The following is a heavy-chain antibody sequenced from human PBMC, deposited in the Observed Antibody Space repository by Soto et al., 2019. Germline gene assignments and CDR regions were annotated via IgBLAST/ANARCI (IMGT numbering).Heavy chain of an antibody. V-gene: IGHV3-53*02. CDR3: ARGHYVGSAY. D-gene: IGHD3-16*01. Sequence: EVQLVETGGGLIQPGGSLRLSCAASGLTVSSNYMTWVRQAPGKGLEWVSVIYTDGTTYYADSVKGRFTISRDNSKNTLFLQMNNLRDDDTAVYDCARGHYVGSAYWGQGTLVTVSS. CDR1: GLTVSSNY. CDR2: IYTDGTT. J-gene: IGHJ4*02.